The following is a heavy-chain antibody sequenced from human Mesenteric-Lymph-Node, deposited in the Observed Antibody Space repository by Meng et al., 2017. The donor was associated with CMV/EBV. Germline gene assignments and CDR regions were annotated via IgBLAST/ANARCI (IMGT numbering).Heavy chain of an antibody. J-gene: IGHJ6*02. Sequence: GESLKISCEASGLTFPNYPMYWVRQAPGKGLEWVTVISYDGSNEDYADSVKGRFTISRDNAKNTLYLQMNSLRAEDSAVYYCARGVTPRGAYAMDVWGQGTTVTVSS. D-gene: IGHD2-15*01. CDR2: ISYDGSNE. CDR1: GLTFPNYP. CDR3: ARGVTPRGAYAMDV. V-gene: IGHV3-30-3*01.